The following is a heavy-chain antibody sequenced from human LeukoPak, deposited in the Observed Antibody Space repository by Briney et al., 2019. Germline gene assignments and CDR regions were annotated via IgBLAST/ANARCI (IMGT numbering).Heavy chain of an antibody. D-gene: IGHD6-13*01. CDR2: IYYSGST. Sequence: SETLSLTCTVSGGSISSYYWSWIRQPPGKGLEWIGYIYYSGSTNYNPSLKSRVTISVDTSKNQFSLKLSSVTAADTAVYYCARLAAAGNDAFDIWGQGTMVTVSS. V-gene: IGHV4-59*08. J-gene: IGHJ3*02. CDR3: ARLAAAGNDAFDI. CDR1: GGSISSYY.